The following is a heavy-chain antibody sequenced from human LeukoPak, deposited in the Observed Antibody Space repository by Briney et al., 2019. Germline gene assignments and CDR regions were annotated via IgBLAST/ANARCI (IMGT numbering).Heavy chain of an antibody. CDR2: INPNSGGT. D-gene: IGHD3-10*01. Sequence: GASVKVSCKASGYTFTGYYMHWVRQAPGQGLEWMGWINPNSGGTNYAQKFQGRVTMTRDTSISTAYMELSRLRSDDTAVYYCAREGSEVRGVNVFHGIDPWGQGTLVTVSS. CDR3: AREGSEVRGVNVFHGIDP. CDR1: GYTFTGYY. J-gene: IGHJ5*02. V-gene: IGHV1-2*02.